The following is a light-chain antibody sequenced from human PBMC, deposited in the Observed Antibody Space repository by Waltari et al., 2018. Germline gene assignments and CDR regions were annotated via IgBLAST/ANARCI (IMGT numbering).Light chain of an antibody. Sequence: SYELTQPPSVSVSPGQTATIPCTGGKRGYKYVSWYQLKPGQSPVLVIYQDSQRPSRSPERFSGSNSGNTATLTISGTQAMDEADYYCQAWDSSTVVFGGGTKLTVL. CDR3: QAWDSSTVV. V-gene: IGLV3-1*01. CDR1: KRGYKY. CDR2: QDS. J-gene: IGLJ2*01.